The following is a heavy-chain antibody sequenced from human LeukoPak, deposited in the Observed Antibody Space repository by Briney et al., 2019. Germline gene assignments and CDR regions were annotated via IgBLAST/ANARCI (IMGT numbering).Heavy chain of an antibody. CDR1: GGSFSGYY. J-gene: IGHJ6*03. CDR2: INHSGST. CDR3: ARDRYSYDSSGYYYMDV. V-gene: IGHV4-34*01. D-gene: IGHD3-22*01. Sequence: PSETLSLTCAVSGGSFSGYYWSWIRQPPGKGLEWIGEINHSGSTNYNPSLKRRVTISVDTSKNQFSLKLSSVTAADTAVYYCARDRYSYDSSGYYYMDVWGKGTTVTVSS.